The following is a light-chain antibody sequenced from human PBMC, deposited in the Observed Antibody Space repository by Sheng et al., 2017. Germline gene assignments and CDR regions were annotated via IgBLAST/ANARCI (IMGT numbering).Light chain of an antibody. CDR2: DDA. CDR1: DIGSQS. Sequence: SYVLTQPPSVSVAPGQTARITCGGNDIGSQSVHWYQQKPGQAPVLVAYDDADRPSGIPERFSGSNSGNTATLTISRVEAGDEADYLCQVWDSSSDHVVFGGGTKLTVL. CDR3: QVWDSSSDHVV. V-gene: IGLV3-21*02. J-gene: IGLJ2*01.